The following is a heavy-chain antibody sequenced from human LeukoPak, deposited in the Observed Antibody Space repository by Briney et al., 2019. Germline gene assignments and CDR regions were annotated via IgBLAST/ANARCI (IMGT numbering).Heavy chain of an antibody. V-gene: IGHV4-39*07. CDR3: ARFVWFGELTQYYFDY. D-gene: IGHD3-10*01. CDR1: GGSISSSSYY. CDR2: IYYSGST. Sequence: SETLSLTCTVSGGSISSSSYYWGWIRQPPGKGLEWIGSIYYSGSTYYNPSLKSRVTISVDTSKNQFSLKLSSVTAADTAVYYCARFVWFGELTQYYFDYWGQGTLVTVSS. J-gene: IGHJ4*02.